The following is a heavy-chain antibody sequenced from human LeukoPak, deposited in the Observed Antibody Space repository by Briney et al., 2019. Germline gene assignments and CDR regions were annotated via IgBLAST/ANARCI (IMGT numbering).Heavy chain of an antibody. V-gene: IGHV3-30*02. Sequence: GGSLRLSCAASGFTFSSYGMHWVRQAPGKGLEWVAFIRYDGSNKYYADSVKGRFTISRDNSKNTLYLQMNSLRAEDTAVYYCARTWFGTRGWFDPWGQGTLVTVSS. CDR1: GFTFSSYG. CDR2: IRYDGSNK. CDR3: ARTWFGTRGWFDP. J-gene: IGHJ5*02. D-gene: IGHD3-10*01.